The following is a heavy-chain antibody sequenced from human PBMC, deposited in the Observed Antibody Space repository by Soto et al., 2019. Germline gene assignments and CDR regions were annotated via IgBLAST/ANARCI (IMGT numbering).Heavy chain of an antibody. Sequence: KVSCKASGGTFSSYAISWVRQAPGQGLEWMGGIIPIFGTANYAQKFQGRVTITADESTSTAYMELSSLRSEDTAVYYCAGRKSGYYSRYYFDYWGQGPLVTVSS. CDR2: IIPIFGTA. V-gene: IGHV1-69*01. CDR1: GGTFSSYA. CDR3: AGRKSGYYSRYYFDY. J-gene: IGHJ4*02. D-gene: IGHD3-22*01.